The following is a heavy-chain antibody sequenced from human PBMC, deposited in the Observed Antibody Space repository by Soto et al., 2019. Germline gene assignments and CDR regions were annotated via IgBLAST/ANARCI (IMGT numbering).Heavy chain of an antibody. CDR2: IYHTGGS. CDR1: GDSITSTNW. J-gene: IGHJ4*02. Sequence: QVQLLQSGPGLVKPPGTLSLICVVSGDSITSTNWWSWVRQPPGKGLEWIGEIYHTGGSNYNPSLESRVTISVDKSKNKFSLKLSSLTAADTAVYYCARGVTVVRGPIVIVNYLDSWGQGILVTVSS. D-gene: IGHD3-10*01. CDR3: ARGVTVVRGPIVIVNYLDS. V-gene: IGHV4-4*03.